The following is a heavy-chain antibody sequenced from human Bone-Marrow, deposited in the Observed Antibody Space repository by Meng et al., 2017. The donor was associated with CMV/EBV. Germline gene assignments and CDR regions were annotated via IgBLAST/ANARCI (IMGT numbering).Heavy chain of an antibody. CDR1: GFTLRTYA. V-gene: IGHV3-30-3*01. CDR3: VTDRQEGDIGEVAY. Sequence: ASGFTLRTYAMDWVRQAAGKGQEWVAVNSNDGNNKYYADTVKGRFNISRDNSKNTLFLQMNSLRAEDTAVFYCVTDRQEGDIGEVAYWGQGTLVTVSS. J-gene: IGHJ4*02. CDR2: NSNDGNNK. D-gene: IGHD3-10*01.